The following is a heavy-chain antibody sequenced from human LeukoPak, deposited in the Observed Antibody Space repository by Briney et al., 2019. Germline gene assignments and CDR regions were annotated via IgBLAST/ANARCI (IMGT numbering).Heavy chain of an antibody. V-gene: IGHV4-39*01. CDR1: GGSLSSSTYY. Sequence: SETLSLTCTVSGGSLSSSTYYWGWIRQPPGKGLEWIGSISYSGTTYYNPSLKSRVTISVDTSENQFSLKLSSVTAADTAVYYCARVGPKALATLGWIVPWGRGTLVTVSS. J-gene: IGHJ5*02. D-gene: IGHD6-13*01. CDR2: ISYSGTT. CDR3: ARVGPKALATLGWIVP.